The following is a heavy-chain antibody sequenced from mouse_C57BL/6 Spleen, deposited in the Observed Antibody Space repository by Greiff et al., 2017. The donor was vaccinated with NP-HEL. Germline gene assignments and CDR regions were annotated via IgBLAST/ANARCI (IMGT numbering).Heavy chain of an antibody. D-gene: IGHD1-1*01. CDR2: IYPGSGNT. J-gene: IGHJ3*01. CDR3: ARDGPPYGSPAWFAY. V-gene: IGHV1-76*01. CDR1: GYTFTDYY. Sequence: QVQLKESGAELVRPGASVKLSCKASGYTFTDYYINWVKQRPGQGLEWIARIYPGSGNTYYNEKFKGKATLTAEKSSSTAYMQLSSLTSEDSAVYFCARDGPPYGSPAWFAYWGQGTLVTVSA.